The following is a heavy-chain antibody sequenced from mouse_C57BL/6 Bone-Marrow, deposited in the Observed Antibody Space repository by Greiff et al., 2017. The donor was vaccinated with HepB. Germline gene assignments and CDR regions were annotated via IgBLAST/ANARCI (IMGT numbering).Heavy chain of an antibody. CDR1: GFTFSSYA. Sequence: EVKVVESGGGLVKPGGSLKLSCAASGFTFSSYAMSWVRQTPEKRLEWVATISDGGSYTYYPDNVKGRFTISRDNAKNNLYLQMSHLKSEDTAMYYCARDGYGNYPYAMDYWGQGTSVTVSS. CDR3: ARDGYGNYPYAMDY. V-gene: IGHV5-4*01. J-gene: IGHJ4*01. D-gene: IGHD2-1*01. CDR2: ISDGGSYT.